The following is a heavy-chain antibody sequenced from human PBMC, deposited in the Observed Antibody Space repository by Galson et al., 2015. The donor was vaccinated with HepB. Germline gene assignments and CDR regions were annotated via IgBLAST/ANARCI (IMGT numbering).Heavy chain of an antibody. CDR3: ARRYYGSGWGISYYFDY. D-gene: IGHD3-10*01. Sequence: SETLSLTCTVSGGSISSSSYYWGWIRQPPGKGLEWIGSIYYSGSTYYNPSLKSRVTISVDTSKNQFSLKLSSVTAADTAVYYCARRYYGSGWGISYYFDYWGQGTLVTVSS. CDR1: GGSISSSSYY. CDR2: IYYSGST. V-gene: IGHV4-39*01. J-gene: IGHJ4*02.